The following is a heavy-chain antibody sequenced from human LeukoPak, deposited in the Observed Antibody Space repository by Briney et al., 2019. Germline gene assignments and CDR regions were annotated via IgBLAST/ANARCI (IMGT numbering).Heavy chain of an antibody. CDR2: INPSGGST. CDR1: GYTFTSYY. J-gene: IGHJ4*02. D-gene: IGHD2-15*01. CDR3: ATSRVVVAATD. V-gene: IGHV1-46*01. Sequence: ASVKVSCTASGYTFTSYYMHWVRQAPGQGLEWMGIINPSGGSTSYAQKFQGRVTMTRDMSTSTVYMELSSLRSEDTAVHYCATSRVVVAATDWGQGTLVTVSS.